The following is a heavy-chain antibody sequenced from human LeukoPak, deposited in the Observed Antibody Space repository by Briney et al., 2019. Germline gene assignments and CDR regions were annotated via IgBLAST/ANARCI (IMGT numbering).Heavy chain of an antibody. V-gene: IGHV3-7*01. Sequence: GGSLRLSCIGSGFTFSNFWMSWVRQAPGKGLEWVANIKQDGSEKFNVDSVKGRFTISRDNAKNTLYLQMNDLRAADSAEYYCATNVGYGSGNGGGNWGQGTVVIVSS. D-gene: IGHD3-10*01. J-gene: IGHJ4*02. CDR2: IKQDGSEK. CDR1: GFTFSNFW. CDR3: ATNVGYGSGNGGGN.